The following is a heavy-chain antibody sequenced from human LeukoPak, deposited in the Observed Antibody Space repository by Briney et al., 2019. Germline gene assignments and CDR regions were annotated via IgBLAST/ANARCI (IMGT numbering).Heavy chain of an antibody. CDR3: ARNYCSSTSCRRPNIHYYYMDV. CDR2: IYTSGST. J-gene: IGHJ6*03. Sequence: SETLSLTCTGSGGSISSYYWSWIRQPAGKGLEWIGRIYTSGSTNYNPSLKSRVTMSVDTSKNQFSLKLSSVTAADTAVYYCARNYCSSTSCRRPNIHYYYMDVWGKGTTVTVSS. D-gene: IGHD2-2*01. V-gene: IGHV4-4*07. CDR1: GGSISSYY.